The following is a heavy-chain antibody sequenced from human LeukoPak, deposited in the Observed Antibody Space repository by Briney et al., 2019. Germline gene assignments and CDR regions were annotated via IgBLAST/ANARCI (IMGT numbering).Heavy chain of an antibody. CDR2: VYYSGST. D-gene: IGHD6-19*01. Sequence: SETLSLTCTVSGGSISSYYWSWIRQPPGKGLEWIGYVYYSGSTNYNPSLKSRVTISVDTSKNQFSLKLSSVTAADTAVYYCAREYTLYRSGWFLDYWGQGTVVTVSS. V-gene: IGHV4-59*12. CDR1: GGSISSYY. CDR3: AREYTLYRSGWFLDY. J-gene: IGHJ4*02.